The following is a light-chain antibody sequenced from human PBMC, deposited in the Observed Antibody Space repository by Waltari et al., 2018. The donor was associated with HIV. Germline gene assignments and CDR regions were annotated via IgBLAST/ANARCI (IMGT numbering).Light chain of an antibody. CDR1: QSVSSSY. J-gene: IGKJ2*01. CDR2: GAS. Sequence: IVLTQSPATLSLSPGERATLSCRASQSVSSSYLAWYQQKPGQAPRLLIYGASSRATGIPDRFSGSGSGTDFTLTISRLEPEDFAVYYCQQYGSSYTFGQGTKLEIK. V-gene: IGKV3-20*01. CDR3: QQYGSSYT.